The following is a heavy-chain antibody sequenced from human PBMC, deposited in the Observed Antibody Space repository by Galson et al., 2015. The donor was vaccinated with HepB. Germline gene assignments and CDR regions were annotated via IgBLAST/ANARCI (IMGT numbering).Heavy chain of an antibody. Sequence: SVKVSCKVSGYTLTELSMHWVRQAPGQGLEWMGIINPSGGSTSYAQKFQGRVTMTRDTSTSTVYMELSSLRSEDTAVYYCARDHSRGNSGWFDPWGQGTLVTVSS. J-gene: IGHJ5*02. V-gene: IGHV1-46*03. CDR3: ARDHSRGNSGWFDP. CDR1: GYTLTELS. D-gene: IGHD4-23*01. CDR2: INPSGGST.